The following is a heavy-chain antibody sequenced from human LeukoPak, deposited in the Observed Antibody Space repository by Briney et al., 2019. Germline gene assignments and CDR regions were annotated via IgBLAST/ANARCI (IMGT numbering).Heavy chain of an antibody. CDR1: TFSFPSYA. CDR2: ISATGGST. V-gene: IGHV3-23*01. CDR3: AKDPKGDYVGAFEI. Sequence: GGSLRLSCAASTFSFPSYAVGWVRQPPGKGLEWVSAISATGGSTYYADSVKGRFTISRDNSKNTLYLQMNSLRADDTAAYYCAKDPKGDYVGAFEIWGQGTLVTVSS. D-gene: IGHD4-23*01. J-gene: IGHJ3*02.